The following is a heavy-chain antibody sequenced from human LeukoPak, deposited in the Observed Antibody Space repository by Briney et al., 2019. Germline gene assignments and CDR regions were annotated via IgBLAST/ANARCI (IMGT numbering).Heavy chain of an antibody. V-gene: IGHV4-59*01. D-gene: IGHD4-17*01. CDR2: IYYSGST. CDR3: ARERAGDYGSFDC. CDR1: GDSISSYY. J-gene: IGHJ4*02. Sequence: PSETLSLTCTVSGDSISSYYWSWIRQPPGKGLEWIGYIYYSGSTNYNPSLKSRVTISVDTSKNQFSLKLSSVTAADTAVYYCARERAGDYGSFDCWGQGTLVTVSS.